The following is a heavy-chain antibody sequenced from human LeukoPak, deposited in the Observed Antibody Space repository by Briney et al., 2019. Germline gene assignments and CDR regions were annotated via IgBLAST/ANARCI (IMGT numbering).Heavy chain of an antibody. J-gene: IGHJ6*03. CDR1: GGTLSSYA. D-gene: IGHD2-2*01. CDR2: IIPILGTA. Sequence: SVKVSCKASGGTLSSYAISWVRQAPGQGLEWMGGIIPILGTANYAQKFQGRVTITADESTSTAYMELSSLRSEDTAVYYCARVDCSSTSCYDYYYYYYMDVWGKGTTVTVSS. CDR3: ARVDCSSTSCYDYYYYYYMDV. V-gene: IGHV1-69*01.